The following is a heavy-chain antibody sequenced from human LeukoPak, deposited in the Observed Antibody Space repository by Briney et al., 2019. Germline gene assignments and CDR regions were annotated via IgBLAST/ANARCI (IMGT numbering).Heavy chain of an antibody. D-gene: IGHD6-19*01. CDR2: IYYSGST. J-gene: IGHJ4*02. CDR3: ARDGSEVAGTDY. Sequence: SETLSLTCSVSGGSISSYYWSWIRQPPGKGLEWIGYIYYSGSTNYNPSLKSRVTISVDTSKNQFSLKLSSVTAADTAVYYCARDGSEVAGTDYWGQGTLVTVSS. CDR1: GGSISSYY. V-gene: IGHV4-59*12.